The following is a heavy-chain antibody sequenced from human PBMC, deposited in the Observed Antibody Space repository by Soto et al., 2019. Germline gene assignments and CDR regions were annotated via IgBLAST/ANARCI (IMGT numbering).Heavy chain of an antibody. CDR2: IYYSGRT. J-gene: IGHJ4*02. CDR1: GDSIRIADYF. Sequence: SETLSLICTVSGDSIRIADYFWGWIRQPPGKGLDWIGSIYYSGRTYYNLSLKSRVTISIDTSRSQFSLTLNSVTAADTAVYYCARWSPNSSYGGWVGYWGQGTLVTVSS. CDR3: ARWSPNSSYGGWVGY. V-gene: IGHV4-39*01. D-gene: IGHD4-17*01.